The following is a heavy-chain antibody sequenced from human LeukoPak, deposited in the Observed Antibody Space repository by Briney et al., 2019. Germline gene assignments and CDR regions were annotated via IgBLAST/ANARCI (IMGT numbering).Heavy chain of an antibody. J-gene: IGHJ4*02. CDR3: ARDWSGDDY. V-gene: IGHV3-21*01. CDR1: GFTFSSYA. CDR2: ISSSSTYI. D-gene: IGHD3-3*01. Sequence: PGGSLRLSCAASGFTFSSYAMHWVRQAPGKGLEWVSSISSSSTYIYYVDSVKGRFTISRDDAKNSLYLQMNSLRAEDTALYYCARDWSGDDYWGQGTLVTVSS.